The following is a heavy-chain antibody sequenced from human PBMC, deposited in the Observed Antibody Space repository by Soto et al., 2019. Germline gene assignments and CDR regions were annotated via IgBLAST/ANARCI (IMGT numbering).Heavy chain of an antibody. J-gene: IGHJ3*02. D-gene: IGHD3-22*01. CDR3: AADSSGYYDAFDI. CDR2: IRKDGSEK. V-gene: IGHV3-7*05. CDR1: GFTCSDYY. Sequence: VGSLRLSCASSGFTCSDYYMSLIRQAPGKGLEWVSNIRKDGSEKYYVDSVKGRFTISRDNAKNSLYLQMNSLRAEDTAVYYCAADSSGYYDAFDIWGQGTMVTVSS.